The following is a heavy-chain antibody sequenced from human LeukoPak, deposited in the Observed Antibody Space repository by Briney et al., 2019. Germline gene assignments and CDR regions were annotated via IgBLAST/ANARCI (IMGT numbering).Heavy chain of an antibody. D-gene: IGHD3-22*01. V-gene: IGHV1-2*02. Sequence: ASVKVSCKASGYTFTGYYMHWVRQAPGQGLEWMGWINPNSGGTNYAQKFQGRVTMTRDTSISTAYMELSRLRSGDTAVYYCARVDSSGQMSHYWGQGTLVTVSS. CDR3: ARVDSSGQMSHY. J-gene: IGHJ4*02. CDR2: INPNSGGT. CDR1: GYTFTGYY.